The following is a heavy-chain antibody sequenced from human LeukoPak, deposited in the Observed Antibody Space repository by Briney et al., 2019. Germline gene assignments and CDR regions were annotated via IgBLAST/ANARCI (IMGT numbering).Heavy chain of an antibody. J-gene: IGHJ5*02. Sequence: ASVKVSCKASGYTFTGYYMHWVRQAPGQGLEWMGWINPNSGGTNYAQKLQGRVTMTRDTSISTAYMELSRLRSDDTAVYYCARGLGPISWFDPWGQGTLVTVSS. V-gene: IGHV1-2*02. CDR3: ARGLGPISWFDP. D-gene: IGHD2-21*01. CDR1: GYTFTGYY. CDR2: INPNSGGT.